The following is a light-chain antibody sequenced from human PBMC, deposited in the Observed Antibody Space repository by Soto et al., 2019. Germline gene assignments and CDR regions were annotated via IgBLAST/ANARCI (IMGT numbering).Light chain of an antibody. CDR3: HQYGNTLWT. J-gene: IGKJ1*01. CDR1: QSVSSN. CDR2: GAS. Sequence: LVMTHVPATLSVAPWDRAPLSCRASQSVSSNLAWYQQKPGQAPRLLIYGASTRATGIPARFSGSGSGTDFTLTISRLEPEDFAVYYCHQYGNTLWTFGQGTKVDIK. V-gene: IGKV3-15*01.